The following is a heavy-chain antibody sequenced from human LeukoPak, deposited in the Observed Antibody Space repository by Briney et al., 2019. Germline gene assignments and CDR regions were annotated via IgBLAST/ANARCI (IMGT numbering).Heavy chain of an antibody. CDR3: ARVFDL. CDR2: IYTSGTT. V-gene: IGHV4-61*02. Sequence: SQTLSLTCTVSGGSLSSDSYYWNWVRQPAGKGLEWIGRIYTSGTTNYNPSLKSRVTTSVDTSKNQFSLKLSSVTAADTAVYYCARVFDLWGQGTLVTVSS. CDR1: GGSLSSDSYY. J-gene: IGHJ5*02.